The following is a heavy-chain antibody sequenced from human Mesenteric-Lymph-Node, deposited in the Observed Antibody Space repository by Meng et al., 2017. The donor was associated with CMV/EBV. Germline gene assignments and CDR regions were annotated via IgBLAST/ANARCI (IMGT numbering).Heavy chain of an antibody. V-gene: IGHV4-39*01. J-gene: IGHJ6*02. CDR1: GGSISSSSYY. Sequence: GSLRLSCTVSGGSISSSSYYWGWIRQPPGKGLEWIGSIYYSGSTYYNPSLKSRVTISVDTSKNQFSLKLSFVTAADTAVYYCATPTAPPRITIFGVVNYGMDVWGQGTTVTVSS. CDR3: ATPTAPPRITIFGVVNYGMDV. CDR2: IYYSGST. D-gene: IGHD3-3*01.